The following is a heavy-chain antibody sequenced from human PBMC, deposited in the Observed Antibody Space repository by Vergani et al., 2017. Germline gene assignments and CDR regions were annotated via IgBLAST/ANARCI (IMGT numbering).Heavy chain of an antibody. J-gene: IGHJ6*02. CDR3: AKGVYCRSTSCYEGRGYYYGMGV. CDR2: ISDNGGTT. V-gene: IGHV3-23*01. CDR1: GFTFRNYA. D-gene: IGHD2-2*01. Sequence: EVQLLESGGGLAQPGGSLRLSCAASGFTFRNYAMTWVRQAPGKGLEWVSIISDNGGTTYYADSVKGRFTISRDNTKDTLYLQMNSLRAEDTDVYYCAKGVYCRSTSCYEGRGYYYGMGVWGQGTTVTFSS.